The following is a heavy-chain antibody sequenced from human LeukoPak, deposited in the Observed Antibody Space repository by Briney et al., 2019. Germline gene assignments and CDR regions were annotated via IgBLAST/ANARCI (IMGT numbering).Heavy chain of an antibody. D-gene: IGHD3-10*01. Sequence: GGSLRLSCAASGFTFSSYAMSWVRQAPGKGLEWVSAISGSGGSTYYADSVKGRFTISRDNSKNTLYLQMNSLRAEDTAVYYCAKENYYGSGSYYPEVDYWGQGTLVTVSS. CDR2: ISGSGGST. V-gene: IGHV3-23*01. CDR1: GFTFSSYA. J-gene: IGHJ4*02. CDR3: AKENYYGSGSYYPEVDY.